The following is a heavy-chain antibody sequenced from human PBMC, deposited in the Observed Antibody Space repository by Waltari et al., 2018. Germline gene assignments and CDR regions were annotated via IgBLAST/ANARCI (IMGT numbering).Heavy chain of an antibody. J-gene: IGHJ5*02. Sequence: QVQLQQWGAGLLKPSETLSLTCAVYGGSFSGYYWSWIRQPPGKGLEWIGEINHSGSTNDNPSLKSRVTISVDTSKNQFSLKLSSVTAADTAVYYCARVTGSSWYGWFDPWGQGTLVTVSS. CDR1: GGSFSGYY. D-gene: IGHD6-13*01. CDR2: INHSGST. V-gene: IGHV4-34*01. CDR3: ARVTGSSWYGWFDP.